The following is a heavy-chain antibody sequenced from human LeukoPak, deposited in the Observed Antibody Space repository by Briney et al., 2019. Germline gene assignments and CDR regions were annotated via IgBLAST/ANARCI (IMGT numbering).Heavy chain of an antibody. V-gene: IGHV3-48*01. CDR1: KFTFSSYG. D-gene: IGHD2-8*01. CDR3: AIARTNDAFDI. CDR2: ISSSSSTI. J-gene: IGHJ3*02. Sequence: PGGSLRLSCAASKFTFSSYGMHWVRQAPGKGLEGVSYISSSSSTIYYADSVKGRFTISRDNAKNSLYLQMNSLRAEDTAVYYCAIARTNDAFDIWGQGTMVTVSS.